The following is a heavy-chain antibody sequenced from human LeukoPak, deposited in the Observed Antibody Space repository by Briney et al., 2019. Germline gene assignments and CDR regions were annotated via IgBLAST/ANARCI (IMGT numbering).Heavy chain of an antibody. CDR3: AAWDYYGMDV. Sequence: GGSLRLSCVASRFTFSSYAMTWVRQAPGKGLECVSSISGSGGSTNYADSVKGRFTISRDNFQKTLYLQMNSLRAEDTAVYYCAAWDYYGMDVWGQGTTVTVSS. J-gene: IGHJ6*02. D-gene: IGHD3-16*01. CDR1: RFTFSSYA. CDR2: ISGSGGST. V-gene: IGHV3-23*01.